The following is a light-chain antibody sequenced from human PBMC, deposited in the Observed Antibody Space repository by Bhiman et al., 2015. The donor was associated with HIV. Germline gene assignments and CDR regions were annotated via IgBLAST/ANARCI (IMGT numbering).Light chain of an antibody. V-gene: IGLV3-21*04. CDR3: QVWDSSSDHRV. CDR1: NLGSKS. J-gene: IGLJ3*02. CDR2: YDR. Sequence: SYELTQPPSVSVAPGKTATITCGGDNLGSKSVHWYQQRPGQAPVLVIFYDRDRPSGIPERFSGSKTGDTATLTISRVEAGDEADYYCQVWDSSSDHRVFGGGTKLTVL.